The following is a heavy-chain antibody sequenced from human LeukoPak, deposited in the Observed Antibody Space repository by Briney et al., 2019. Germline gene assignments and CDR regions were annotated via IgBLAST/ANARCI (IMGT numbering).Heavy chain of an antibody. CDR1: TFSVSTNY. D-gene: IGHD5-12*01. CDR3: AAKGNGYSGTYVFAH. V-gene: IGHV3-66*01. CDR2: LYSSGYT. J-gene: IGHJ4*02. Sequence: GGSLRLSCAASTFSVSTNYMSWVRQAPGEGLEWISVLYSSGYTKYADSVRGRFSISRDNSENTLSLQMNSLRAEDTAVYYCAAKGNGYSGTYVFAHWGRGTLVTVSP.